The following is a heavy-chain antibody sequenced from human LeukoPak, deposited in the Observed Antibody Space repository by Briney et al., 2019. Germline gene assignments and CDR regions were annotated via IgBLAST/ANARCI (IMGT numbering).Heavy chain of an antibody. Sequence: GGSLRLSCAASGFTFSSYAMHWVRQAPGKGLEWVALIGSDGNKKYYADSVKGRFSISRDNSDNTLYLQMNSLGVEDTAVYYCARKSRGYSYGAYYGMDVWGQGTTVTVSS. CDR3: ARKSRGYSYGAYYGMDV. CDR1: GFTFSSYA. J-gene: IGHJ6*02. D-gene: IGHD5-18*01. V-gene: IGHV3-33*01. CDR2: IGSDGNKK.